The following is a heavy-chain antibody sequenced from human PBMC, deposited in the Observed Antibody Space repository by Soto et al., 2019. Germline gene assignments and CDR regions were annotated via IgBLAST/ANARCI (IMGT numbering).Heavy chain of an antibody. CDR1: GGSFSFFY. D-gene: IGHD3-9*01. J-gene: IGHJ6*02. Sequence: SETLSLTCTVYGGSFSFFYWSWIRQSPGKGLEGIGRIHYSGTTNYNPSHKSRVTISVDTSKNQFSLKLSSVTAADTAVYYCARREYYDILTGSYYYGMDVWGQGTTVTVSS. CDR2: IHYSGTT. V-gene: IGHV4-34*01. CDR3: ARREYYDILTGSYYYGMDV.